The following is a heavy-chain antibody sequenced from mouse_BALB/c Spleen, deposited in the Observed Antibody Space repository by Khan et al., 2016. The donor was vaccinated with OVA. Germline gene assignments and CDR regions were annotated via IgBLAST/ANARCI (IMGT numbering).Heavy chain of an antibody. J-gene: IGHJ2*01. V-gene: IGHV2-9*02. CDR1: GFSLTSYG. CDR2: IWAGGST. D-gene: IGHD1-3*01. CDR3: ARLEDI. Sequence: QVQLKESGPGLVAPSQSLSITCTVSGFSLTSYGVHWVRQPPGKGMEWLGVIWAGGSTHYNSALMSRLSISKDNSKSQVFLKMNSLQTDDTTMNYCARLEDIWGQGTTLTVSS.